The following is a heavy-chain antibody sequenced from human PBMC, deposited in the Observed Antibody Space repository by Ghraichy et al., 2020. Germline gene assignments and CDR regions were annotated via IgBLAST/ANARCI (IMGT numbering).Heavy chain of an antibody. CDR3: AKDPNGDYVGAFDR. V-gene: IGHV3-23*01. Sequence: GGSLRLSCAASGLIFSTYAMTWVRQGPGKGLVWVSSIRGSGDIIYYADSVRGRFTVSRDNSQNTLYLQMNSLRAEDTAVYYCAKDPNGDYVGAFDRWGQGTMATVSS. D-gene: IGHD4-17*01. J-gene: IGHJ3*02. CDR2: IRGSGDII. CDR1: GLIFSTYA.